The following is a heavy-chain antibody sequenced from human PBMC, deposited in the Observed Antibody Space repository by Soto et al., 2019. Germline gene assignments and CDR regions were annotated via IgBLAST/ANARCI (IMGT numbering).Heavy chain of an antibody. D-gene: IGHD2-15*01. J-gene: IGHJ5*02. CDR2: IYHSGST. CDR3: ARTEDSDNGGNADWFDP. CDR1: GGSISSGGYS. V-gene: IGHV4-30-2*01. Sequence: SETLSLTCAVSGGSISSGGYSWCWIRHPPGKGLEWIGYIYHSGSTYYNPSLKSRATISVDRSKNQFSLKLSSVTSADTAVYYCARTEDSDNGGNADWFDPLAQRILVPVS.